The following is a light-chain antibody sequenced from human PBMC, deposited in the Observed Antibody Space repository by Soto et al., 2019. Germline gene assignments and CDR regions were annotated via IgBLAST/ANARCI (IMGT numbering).Light chain of an antibody. V-gene: IGKV4-1*01. J-gene: IGKJ1*01. Sequence: DIVMTQSPDSLAVSLGERATINCKSSQSVLSSSNNKNFLAWFQQKPGQPPKMLIYWASTRGSGVPDRFSGSGSGTDFTLTISSLQAEDVAVYNCQQYYGAPVTFGQGTKVEIE. CDR1: QSVLSSSNNKNF. CDR3: QQYYGAPVT. CDR2: WAS.